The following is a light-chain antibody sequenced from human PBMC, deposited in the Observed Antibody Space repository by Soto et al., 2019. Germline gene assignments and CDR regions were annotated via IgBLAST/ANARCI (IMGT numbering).Light chain of an antibody. CDR1: QTISSTY. CDR2: AAS. CDR3: QQYSNWPPYT. Sequence: EIVLTQSPGTLSLSPGDRATLSCRASQTISSTYLAWYQQKPGQAPRLLIYAASTRATGIPDRFSGSGSGTDFTLTISRLEPEDFAVYYCQQYSNWPPYTFGQGTKVDIK. V-gene: IGKV3-20*01. J-gene: IGKJ2*01.